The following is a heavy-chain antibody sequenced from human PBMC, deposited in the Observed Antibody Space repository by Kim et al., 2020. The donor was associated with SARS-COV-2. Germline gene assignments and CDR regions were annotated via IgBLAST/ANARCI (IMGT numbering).Heavy chain of an antibody. CDR2: IRGKSYGGTA. D-gene: IGHD3-16*01. J-gene: IGHJ4*02. Sequence: GGSLRLSCATSGFNFGEYAINWVRQAPGKGLEWVGFIRGKSYGGTADYAASVRGRFFISRDDSKGTAYLQLTSLGSEDTGVYFCTRSTHLRIFGEAFGFDYWGQGTLVTVSP. V-gene: IGHV3-49*04. CDR3: TRSTHLRIFGEAFGFDY. CDR1: GFNFGEYA.